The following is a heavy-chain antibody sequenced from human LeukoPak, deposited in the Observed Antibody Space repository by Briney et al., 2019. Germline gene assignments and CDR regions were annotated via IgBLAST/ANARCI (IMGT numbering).Heavy chain of an antibody. CDR2: ISYDGSNK. CDR3: AKVLFGQYSSSYFDY. Sequence: GGSLRLSCAASGFTFSSYGMHWVRQAPGKGLEWVAVISYDGSNKYYADSVKGRFTISRDNSKNTLYLQMNSLRAEDTAVYYCAKVLFGQYSSSYFDYWGQGTLVTVSS. D-gene: IGHD6-6*01. J-gene: IGHJ4*02. V-gene: IGHV3-30*18. CDR1: GFTFSSYG.